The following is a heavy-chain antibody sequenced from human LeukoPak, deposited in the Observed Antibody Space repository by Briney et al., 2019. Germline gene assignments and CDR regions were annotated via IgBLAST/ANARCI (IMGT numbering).Heavy chain of an antibody. Sequence: SETLSLTCTVSGGSISSYYWSWIRRPPGKGLEWIGYIYYSGSTNYNPSLKSRVTISVDTSKNQFSLKLSSVTAADTAVYYCARRSYGTFDYWGQGTLVTVSS. V-gene: IGHV4-59*08. D-gene: IGHD4-17*01. CDR1: GGSISSYY. J-gene: IGHJ4*02. CDR3: ARRSYGTFDY. CDR2: IYYSGST.